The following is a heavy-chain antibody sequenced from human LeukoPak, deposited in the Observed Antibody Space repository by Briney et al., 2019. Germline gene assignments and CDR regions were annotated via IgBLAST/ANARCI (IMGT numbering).Heavy chain of an antibody. V-gene: IGHV4-59*01. J-gene: IGHJ1*01. CDR3: ARGGAARLHFQN. D-gene: IGHD6-6*01. CDR1: GGSISTYY. Sequence: PSETLPLTCTVSGGSISTYYWNWIRQPLGKGLEWIGYIYHSGSTNYNPSLQSRVTISVDTSKNQFSLNLNSVTAADTAVYYCARGGAARLHFQNWGQGTLVTVSS. CDR2: IYHSGST.